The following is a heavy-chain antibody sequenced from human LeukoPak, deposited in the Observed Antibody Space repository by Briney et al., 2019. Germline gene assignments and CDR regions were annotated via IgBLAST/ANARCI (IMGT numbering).Heavy chain of an antibody. CDR3: ARGGVFYYDSSPFDY. J-gene: IGHJ4*02. Sequence: GASVKVSCKASGGTFSSYAISWVRQAPGQGLEWMGRIIPIFGTANYAQKFQGRVTITTDESTSTAYMELSSLRSEDTAVYYCARGGVFYYDSSPFDYWGQGTLVTVSS. CDR2: IIPIFGTA. CDR1: GGTFSSYA. V-gene: IGHV1-69*05. D-gene: IGHD3-22*01.